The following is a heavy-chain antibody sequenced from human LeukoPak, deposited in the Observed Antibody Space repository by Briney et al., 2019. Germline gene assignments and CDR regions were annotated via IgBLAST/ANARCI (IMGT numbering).Heavy chain of an antibody. CDR1: GGPISSSSYY. J-gene: IGHJ5*02. V-gene: IGHV4-39*01. CDR2: IYYSGST. CDR3: ARRASSSWNWFDP. Sequence: SETLSLTCTVSGGPISSSSYYWGWIRQPPGKGLEWIGSIYYSGSTYYNPSLKSRVTISVDTSKNQFSLKLSSVTAADTAVYYCARRASSSWNWFDPWGQGTLVTVSS. D-gene: IGHD6-13*01.